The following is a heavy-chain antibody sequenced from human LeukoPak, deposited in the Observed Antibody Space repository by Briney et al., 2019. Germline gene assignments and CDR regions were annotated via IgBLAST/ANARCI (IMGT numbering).Heavy chain of an antibody. V-gene: IGHV4-39*01. D-gene: IGHD1-26*01. Sequence: PSETLSLTCAVSGASVSGSNYYWGWIRQPPGKGLGWIGNIYSSGSTYYNASLQSRVTISIDTSKNQFSLRLNSVTAADTATYYCAKSGGYGLIDYWGQGTRITVSS. CDR3: AKSGGYGLIDY. CDR1: GASVSGSNYY. J-gene: IGHJ4*02. CDR2: IYSSGST.